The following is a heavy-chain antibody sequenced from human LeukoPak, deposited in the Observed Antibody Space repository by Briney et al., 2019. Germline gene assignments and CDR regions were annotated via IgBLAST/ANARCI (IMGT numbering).Heavy chain of an antibody. CDR1: GFTFSDYY. V-gene: IGHV3-11*01. CDR2: ISSSGSTI. Sequence: GGSLRLSCAASGFTFSDYYMSWIRQAPGKGLEWVSYISSSGSTIYYADSVKGRFTISRDNAKNSLYLQMNSLRAEDTAVYYCARDRPPYYYCYMDVWGKGTTVTVSS. D-gene: IGHD6-6*01. J-gene: IGHJ6*03. CDR3: ARDRPPYYYCYMDV.